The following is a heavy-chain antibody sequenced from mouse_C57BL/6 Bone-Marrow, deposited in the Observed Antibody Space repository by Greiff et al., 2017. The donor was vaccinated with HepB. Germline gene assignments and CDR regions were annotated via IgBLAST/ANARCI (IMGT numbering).Heavy chain of an antibody. D-gene: IGHD2-1*01. CDR2: IDPSDSYT. CDR1: GYTFTSFW. V-gene: IGHV1-59*01. Sequence: QVQLQQPGAELVRPGTSVKLSCKASGYTFTSFWMHWVKQRPGQGLEWIGVIDPSDSYTNYNQKFKGKATLTVDTSSSTAYMPLSSLTSEDSAVYYCDGNYFDYWGQGTTLTVSS. CDR3: DGNYFDY. J-gene: IGHJ2*01.